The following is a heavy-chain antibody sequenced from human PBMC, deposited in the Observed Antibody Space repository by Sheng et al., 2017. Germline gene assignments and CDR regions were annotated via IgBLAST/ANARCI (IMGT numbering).Heavy chain of an antibody. CDR1: GDSIRSTNW. CDR2: IYHSGST. Sequence: QVQLQESGPGLVKLSGTLSLTCAVSGDSIRSTNWWTWFRQPPEKGLEWIGEIYHSGSTNYNPSLKSRVTISVDKSKNQFSLKLRSANAADTAVYFCARSHGDYALNYWGQGTLVTVSS. J-gene: IGHJ4*02. V-gene: IGHV4-4*02. D-gene: IGHD4-17*01. CDR3: ARSHGDYALNY.